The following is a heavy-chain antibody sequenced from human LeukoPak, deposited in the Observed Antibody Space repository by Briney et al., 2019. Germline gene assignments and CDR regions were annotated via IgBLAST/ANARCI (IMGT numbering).Heavy chain of an antibody. CDR2: INHSGST. D-gene: IGHD1-20*01. Sequence: PSETLSLTCAVYGGSFSGYYWSWIRQPPGKGLEWIGEINHSGSTNYNPSLKSRVTISVDTSKNQFSLKLSSVTAADTAVYYCAGGSRYNWNYYYYMDVWGKGTTVTVSS. CDR3: AGGSRYNWNYYYYMDV. J-gene: IGHJ6*03. V-gene: IGHV4-34*01. CDR1: GGSFSGYY.